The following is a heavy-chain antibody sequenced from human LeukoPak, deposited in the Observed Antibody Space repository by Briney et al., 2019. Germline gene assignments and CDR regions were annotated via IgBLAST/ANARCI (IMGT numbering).Heavy chain of an antibody. V-gene: IGHV4-59*01. CDR1: GTSINDYY. CDR3: ARGHGYSGHALAY. Sequence: SETLSLTCTVSGTSINDYYWSWIRQPPGKRLEWIGYIYFSGHTNYSPPLKSRVTMSLDAPRDHFSLQLNSVTAADTAVYYCARGHGYSGHALAYWGQGILVTVSS. D-gene: IGHD5-12*01. J-gene: IGHJ4*02. CDR2: IYFSGHT.